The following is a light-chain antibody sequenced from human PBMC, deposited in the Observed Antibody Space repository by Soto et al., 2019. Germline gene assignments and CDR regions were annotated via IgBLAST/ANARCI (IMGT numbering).Light chain of an antibody. CDR1: SSNIGNNA. Sequence: QSVLTQPPSVSEAPRQRVTISCSGSSSNIGNNAVNWFQQLPGKAPKLLIYYDDLVPSGVSDRFSGSKSGTSASLAIRGLQSEDEADYYCATWDDSLNGPVFGGGTKLTVL. CDR2: YDD. CDR3: ATWDDSLNGPV. V-gene: IGLV1-36*01. J-gene: IGLJ2*01.